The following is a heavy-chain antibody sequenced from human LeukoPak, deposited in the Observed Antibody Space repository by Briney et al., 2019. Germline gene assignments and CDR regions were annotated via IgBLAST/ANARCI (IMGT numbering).Heavy chain of an antibody. CDR2: IDTSSTYI. Sequence: PGRSLRLSCATSGFSFSLYTMNWVRQAPGKGLDWVSSIDTSSTYIEYADSVKGRFTISRDNAKKSLHLEMNSLRAEDTAVYYCARSHYGSGSYYLDAFDVWGQGTVVTVSS. V-gene: IGHV3-21*01. J-gene: IGHJ3*01. CDR1: GFSFSLYT. D-gene: IGHD3-10*01. CDR3: ARSHYGSGSYYLDAFDV.